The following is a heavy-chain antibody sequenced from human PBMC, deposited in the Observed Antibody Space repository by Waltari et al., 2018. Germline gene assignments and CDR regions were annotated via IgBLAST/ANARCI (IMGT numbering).Heavy chain of an antibody. CDR3: ALTYGDYSAPFDF. D-gene: IGHD4-17*01. CDR2: INPNSGVT. CDR1: GSTFNSSY. J-gene: IGHJ4*02. V-gene: IGHV1-2*04. Sequence: LAQSGTELRKPAASARVPCKASGSTFNSSYMHWVRQAPGQGLEWMGWINPNSGVTNYAQKFQGWVTMTRDTSITTAYMELSRLTSADTAIYYCALTYGDYSAPFDFWGQGTLVTVSS.